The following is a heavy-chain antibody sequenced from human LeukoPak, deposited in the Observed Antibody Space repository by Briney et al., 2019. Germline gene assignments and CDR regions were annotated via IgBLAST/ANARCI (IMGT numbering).Heavy chain of an antibody. Sequence: GGSLRLSCAASGFTFSSYAMHWVRQAPGKGLEWVAPISYDGSHKYYADSVQGRFTISRDNSKNTLYLQMNSLTTDDTAVYYCTKDRRAEWLRTRPDGFDIWGQGTMVTVSS. CDR3: TKDRRAEWLRTRPDGFDI. CDR2: ISYDGSHK. J-gene: IGHJ3*02. CDR1: GFTFSSYA. V-gene: IGHV3-30*04. D-gene: IGHD5-12*01.